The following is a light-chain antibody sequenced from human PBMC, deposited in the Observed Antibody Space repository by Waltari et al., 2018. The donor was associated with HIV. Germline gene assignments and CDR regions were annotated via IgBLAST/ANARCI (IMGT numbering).Light chain of an antibody. CDR2: DAP. J-gene: IGKJ2*01. CDR1: QDIDGD. CDR3: LQHDNFPLGT. V-gene: IGKV5-2*01. Sequence: ETTLTQSSAFMSSTPGDTVTISCKASQDIDGDMHWYQQKPGETARFIIPDAPTLVPGVPPRFSGSGYGTEFTLTINNIESEDAAYYFCLQHDNFPLGTFGQGTKLEIK.